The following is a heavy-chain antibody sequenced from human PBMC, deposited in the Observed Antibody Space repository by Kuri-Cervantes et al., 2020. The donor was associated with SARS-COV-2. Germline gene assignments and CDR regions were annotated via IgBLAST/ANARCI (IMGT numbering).Heavy chain of an antibody. D-gene: IGHD3-22*01. Sequence: GESLKISCAASGFTFSSYGMHWVRQAPGKGLEWVAVIWYDGSNKYYADSVKGRFTISRDNSKNTLYLQMNSLRAEDTAVYYCARASVNYYDSSGYITTALSYFDYWGQGTLVTVSS. CDR1: GFTFSSYG. CDR3: ARASVNYYDSSGYITTALSYFDY. V-gene: IGHV3-33*01. J-gene: IGHJ4*02. CDR2: IWYDGSNK.